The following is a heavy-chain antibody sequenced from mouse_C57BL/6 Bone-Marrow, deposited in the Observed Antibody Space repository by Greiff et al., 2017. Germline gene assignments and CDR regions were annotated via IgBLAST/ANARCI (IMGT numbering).Heavy chain of an antibody. J-gene: IGHJ1*03. CDR2: IRNKANGYTT. CDR1: GFTFTDYY. Sequence: EVQLVESGGGLVQPGGSLSLSCAASGFTFTDYYMSWVRQPPGKALEWLGFIRNKANGYTTEYSASVKGRFTISRDNSQSILYLQMNALRAEDSATYYCARYRPDEYFDVWGTGTTVTVSS. V-gene: IGHV7-3*01. CDR3: ARYRPDEYFDV.